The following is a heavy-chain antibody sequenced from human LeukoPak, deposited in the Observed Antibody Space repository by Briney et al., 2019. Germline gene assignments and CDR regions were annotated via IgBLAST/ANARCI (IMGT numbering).Heavy chain of an antibody. D-gene: IGHD6-13*01. J-gene: IGHJ6*03. V-gene: IGHV1-46*01. Sequence: GASVTVSCTASGYTFTSYYMHWVRQAPGQGLEWMGIINPSGGSTSYAQKFQGRVTMTRDMSTSTVYMELSSLRSEDTAVYYCAREAPDSSHYYYYMDVWGKGTTVTVSS. CDR3: AREAPDSSHYYYYMDV. CDR1: GYTFTSYY. CDR2: INPSGGST.